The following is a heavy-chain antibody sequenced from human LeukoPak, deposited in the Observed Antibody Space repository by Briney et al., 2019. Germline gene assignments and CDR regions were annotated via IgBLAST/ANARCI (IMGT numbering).Heavy chain of an antibody. CDR1: VYTFTGYY. CDR3: ARDGEVASSYGYYYYYMDV. V-gene: IGHV1-46*01. CDR2: INPSGGST. D-gene: IGHD5-18*01. Sequence: GASVNVSCKTSVYTFTGYYIHWVRQAPGQGLEWMGIINPSGGSTSYAQKFQGRVTMTRDTSTSTVYMELSSLRSEDTAVYYCARDGEVASSYGYYYYYMDVWGKGTTVTVSS. J-gene: IGHJ6*03.